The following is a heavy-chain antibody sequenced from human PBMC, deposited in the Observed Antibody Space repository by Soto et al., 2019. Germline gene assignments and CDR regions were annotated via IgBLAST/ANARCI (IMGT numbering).Heavy chain of an antibody. CDR3: IRDSSFSLDR. CDR1: GFTFRNHW. Sequence: RGSLTLACAASGFTFRNHWMHWVCLAPGKGLFGVSYINNDRSGTTYAAAEKARFTVSRENSGNRIDLPMNSQRVEVTVVDFYIRDSSFSLDRWGQGALVTVSS. J-gene: IGHJ5*02. V-gene: IGHV3-74*01. CDR2: INNDRSGT.